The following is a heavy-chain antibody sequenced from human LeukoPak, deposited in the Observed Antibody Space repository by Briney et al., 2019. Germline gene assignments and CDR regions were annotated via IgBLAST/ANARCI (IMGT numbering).Heavy chain of an antibody. Sequence: TGGSLRLSCAGSGFTLSSYSMDWVRQAPGKGLEWVSSISSSSSYIYYADSVKGRFTISRDNAKNSLYLQMNSLRAEDTAVYYCARRGSGYTEPIDYWRQGTLVTVSS. CDR1: GFTLSSYS. V-gene: IGHV3-21*01. D-gene: IGHD5-12*01. CDR2: ISSSSSYI. CDR3: ARRGSGYTEPIDY. J-gene: IGHJ4*02.